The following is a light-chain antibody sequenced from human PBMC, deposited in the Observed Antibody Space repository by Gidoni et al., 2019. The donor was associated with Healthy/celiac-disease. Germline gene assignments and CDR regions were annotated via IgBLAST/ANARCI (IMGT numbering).Light chain of an antibody. CDR1: QSVSSY. CDR3: QQRSNWPT. V-gene: IGKV3-11*01. J-gene: IGKJ1*01. Sequence: ATLSCRASQSVSSYLAWYQQKPGQAPRLLIYDASNRATGIPARFSGSGSGTDVTLTISSLEPEDFAVYYCQQRSNWPTFGQGTKVEIK. CDR2: DAS.